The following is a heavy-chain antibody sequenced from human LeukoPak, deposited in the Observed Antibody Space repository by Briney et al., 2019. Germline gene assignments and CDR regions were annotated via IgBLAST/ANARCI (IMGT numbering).Heavy chain of an antibody. CDR2: ISRGGDST. CDR1: GFTFSSYA. J-gene: IGHJ5*01. Sequence: GGSLRLSCAASGFTFSSYAMSWVRQAPGKGLEWVSSISRGGDSTYYADSVKGRSTISRDISKNTLYLQVNSLRAEDTAVYYCAKDKGSGSFSGNWFDSWGQGTLVAVSS. V-gene: IGHV3-23*01. CDR3: AKDKGSGSFSGNWFDS. D-gene: IGHD3-10*01.